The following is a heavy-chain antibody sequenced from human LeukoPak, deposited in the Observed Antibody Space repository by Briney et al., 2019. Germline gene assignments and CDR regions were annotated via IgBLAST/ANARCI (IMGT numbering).Heavy chain of an antibody. D-gene: IGHD2/OR15-2a*01. V-gene: IGHV3-53*01. CDR1: GFTVSSNY. Sequence: GGSLRLSCAASGFTVSSNYMSWVRQAPGEGLEWVSLIYSGGSTYYADSVKGRFTISRDNSKNTLYLQMNSLRAEDTAVYYCARVLRATRAIDYWGQGTLVTVSS. CDR3: ARVLRATRAIDY. J-gene: IGHJ4*02. CDR2: IYSGGST.